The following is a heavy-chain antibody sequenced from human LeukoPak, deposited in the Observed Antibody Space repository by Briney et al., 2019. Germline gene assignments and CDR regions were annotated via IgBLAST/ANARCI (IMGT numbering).Heavy chain of an antibody. J-gene: IGHJ5*02. CDR1: GYTFTGYY. CDR3: AREDWFDP. CDR2: INPNSGGT. V-gene: IGHV1-2*02. Sequence: ASVKVSCKDSGYTFTGYYMHWVRQAPGQGLEWMGWINPNSGGTNYAQKFQGRVTMTRDTSTSTVYMELSSLRSEDTAVYYCAREDWFDPWGQGTLVTVSS.